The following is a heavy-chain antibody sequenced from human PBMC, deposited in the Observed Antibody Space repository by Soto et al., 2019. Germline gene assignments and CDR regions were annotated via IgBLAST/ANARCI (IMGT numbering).Heavy chain of an antibody. Sequence: PGGSLRLSCAASGFTFDDYAMHWVRQAPGKGLEWVSGISWNSGSIGYADSVKGRFTISRDNAKNSLYLQMNSLRAEDTALYYCAKVANIAAAEYYFDYWGQGTLVTVSS. J-gene: IGHJ4*02. V-gene: IGHV3-9*01. D-gene: IGHD6-13*01. CDR3: AKVANIAAAEYYFDY. CDR1: GFTFDDYA. CDR2: ISWNSGSI.